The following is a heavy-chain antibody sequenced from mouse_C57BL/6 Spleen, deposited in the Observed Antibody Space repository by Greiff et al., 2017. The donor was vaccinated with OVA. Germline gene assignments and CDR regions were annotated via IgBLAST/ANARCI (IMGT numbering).Heavy chain of an antibody. J-gene: IGHJ2*01. Sequence: VKLQQPGAELVRPGSSVKLSCKASGYTFTSYWMHWVKQRPIQGLEWIGNIDPSDSETHYNQKFKDKATLTVDKSSSTAYMQLSSLTSEDSAVYYCARYYYGSSYGYFDYWGQGTTLTVSS. CDR3: ARYYYGSSYGYFDY. CDR2: IDPSDSET. D-gene: IGHD1-1*01. V-gene: IGHV1-52*01. CDR1: GYTFTSYW.